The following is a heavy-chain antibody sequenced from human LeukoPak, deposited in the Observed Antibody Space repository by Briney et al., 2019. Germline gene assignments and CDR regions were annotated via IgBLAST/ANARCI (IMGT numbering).Heavy chain of an antibody. CDR1: GYSFSNYG. D-gene: IGHD4-17*01. J-gene: IGHJ4*02. CDR2: IFPGDSAT. V-gene: IGHV5-51*01. CDR3: ARGRDYGDYELDY. Sequence: GESLKISCKASGYSFSNYGIGWVRQLPGKGLEWMGIIFPGDSATRYSPSFQGQVTISADKSISTAYLQWSSLKASDTAMYYCARGRDYGDYELDYWGQGTLVTVSS.